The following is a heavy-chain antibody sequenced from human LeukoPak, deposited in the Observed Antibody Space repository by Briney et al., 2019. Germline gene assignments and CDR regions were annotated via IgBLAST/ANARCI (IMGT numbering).Heavy chain of an antibody. Sequence: GGSLRLSCAGSGFTFSDYSLIWVRQAPGEGLEWVSYINSNSRTIYYADSVKGRSTMSRDNDKNLMYLQMNSLKAEDTAVYYCARDCSGRNWARDFDYWGQGTLVTVSS. CDR3: ARDCSGRNWARDFDY. J-gene: IGHJ4*02. D-gene: IGHD2-15*01. CDR2: INSNSRTI. CDR1: GFTFSDYS. V-gene: IGHV3-48*01.